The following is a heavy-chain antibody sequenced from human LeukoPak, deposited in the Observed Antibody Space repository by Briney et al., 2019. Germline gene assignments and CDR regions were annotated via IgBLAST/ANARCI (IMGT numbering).Heavy chain of an antibody. V-gene: IGHV3-21*05. Sequence: GGSLRLSXAASGFTFSSYSMNWVRQAPGKGQEWVAYISSSSSYIYYADSVKGRFTISRDNAKNSLYLQMNSLRAADTAVYYCARDLKYCSSTSCYPPSDDYFDYWGQGTLVTVSS. CDR3: ARDLKYCSSTSCYPPSDDYFDY. CDR1: GFTFSSYS. D-gene: IGHD2-2*01. J-gene: IGHJ4*02. CDR2: ISSSSSYI.